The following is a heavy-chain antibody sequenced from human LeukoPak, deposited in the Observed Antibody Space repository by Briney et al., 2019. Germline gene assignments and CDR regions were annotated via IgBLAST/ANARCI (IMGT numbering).Heavy chain of an antibody. CDR3: VIDSSSWYNYFDP. D-gene: IGHD6-13*01. J-gene: IGHJ5*02. Sequence: ASVKVSCKASGYTFTSYDIHWVRQATGQGLEWMGWMNPNSGNTGYAQKFQGRVTITRNTSISTAYMELSSLRSEDTAVYYCVIDSSSWYNYFDPWGQRTLVTVSS. CDR1: GYTFTSYD. CDR2: MNPNSGNT. V-gene: IGHV1-8*01.